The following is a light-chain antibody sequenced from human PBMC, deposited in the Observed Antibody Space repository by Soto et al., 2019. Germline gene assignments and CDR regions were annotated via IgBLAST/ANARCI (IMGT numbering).Light chain of an antibody. CDR3: QQYNSYST. Sequence: DIQMTQSPSSLSASVGDRVTITCRASQSISSWLAWYQQKPGKAPKLLIYDASSLESGVPSRFSGSGSGTEFTLTISSLQPDDFATYYCQQYNSYSTFGHGTKGDI. CDR1: QSISSW. J-gene: IGKJ1*01. V-gene: IGKV1-5*01. CDR2: DAS.